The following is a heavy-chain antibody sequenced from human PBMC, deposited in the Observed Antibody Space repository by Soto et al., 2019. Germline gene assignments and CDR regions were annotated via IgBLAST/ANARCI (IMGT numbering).Heavy chain of an antibody. CDR3: ARGRAGYDFWSGFPGLGVNYFDY. J-gene: IGHJ4*02. CDR1: GGSISSGDYY. D-gene: IGHD3-3*01. V-gene: IGHV4-30-4*01. Sequence: QVQLQESGPGLVKPSQTLSLTCTVSGGSISSGDYYWSWIRQPPGKSTEWLGCTYSRGATYYTPSRKRRVTLTVDRFKNQFSRELSSVTAADAAVYYCARGRAGYDFWSGFPGLGVNYFDYGGQGTLVTVSS. CDR2: TYSRGAT.